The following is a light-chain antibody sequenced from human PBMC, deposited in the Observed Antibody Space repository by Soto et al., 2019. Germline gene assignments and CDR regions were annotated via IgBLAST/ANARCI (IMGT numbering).Light chain of an antibody. Sequence: VVLKQSPGTLSLSPVEIATLSFRASQSVSNYLVWYQHKPGQAPRLLIHDASNRVTGIPARFSGSGSGTDFTLTISSLEPEDFAIYYCQQRSSWPRTFGRGSKVDIK. CDR1: QSVSNY. V-gene: IGKV3-11*01. J-gene: IGKJ1*01. CDR2: DAS. CDR3: QQRSSWPRT.